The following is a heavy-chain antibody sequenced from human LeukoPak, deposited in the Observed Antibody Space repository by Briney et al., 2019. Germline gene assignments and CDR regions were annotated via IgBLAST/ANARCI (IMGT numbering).Heavy chain of an antibody. CDR1: GGSTSSYY. V-gene: IGHV4-59*01. CDR2: IYYSGST. J-gene: IGHJ6*03. D-gene: IGHD4-11*01. CDR3: ARWGDYTNYYYYYYMDV. Sequence: SETLSLTCTVSGGSTSSYYWSWIRQPPGKGLEWIGYIYYSGSTNYNPSLKSRVTISVDTSKNQFSLKLSSVTAADMAVYYCARWGDYTNYYYYYYMDVWGKGTTVTVSS.